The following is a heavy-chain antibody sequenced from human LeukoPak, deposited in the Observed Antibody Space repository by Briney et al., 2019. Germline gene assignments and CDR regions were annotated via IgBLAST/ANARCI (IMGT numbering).Heavy chain of an antibody. CDR1: GGSISSYY. CDR2: IYYSGST. J-gene: IGHJ5*02. Sequence: SETLSLTCTVSGGSISSYYWSWIRQPPGKGLEWIGYIYYSGSTNYNPSLKSRVTISVDTSKSQFSLKLSSVTAADTAVYYCARIAAAGTEYNWFDPWGQGTLVTVSS. V-gene: IGHV4-59*01. CDR3: ARIAAAGTEYNWFDP. D-gene: IGHD6-13*01.